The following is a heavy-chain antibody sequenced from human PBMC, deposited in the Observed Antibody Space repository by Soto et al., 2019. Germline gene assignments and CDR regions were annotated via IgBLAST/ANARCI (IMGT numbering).Heavy chain of an antibody. Sequence: QVQLVESGGGLVKPGGSLRLSCAVSGFTFSDYYMTWIRQAPGKGLEWVSYISSSTSNTNYADSVKGRFTISRDNAKNSLFLQMNSLRAEDTAVYYCARGRGAAAEYFDFWGQGTLVTVSS. D-gene: IGHD6-13*01. J-gene: IGHJ4*02. V-gene: IGHV3-11*05. CDR2: ISSSTSNT. CDR1: GFTFSDYY. CDR3: ARGRGAAAEYFDF.